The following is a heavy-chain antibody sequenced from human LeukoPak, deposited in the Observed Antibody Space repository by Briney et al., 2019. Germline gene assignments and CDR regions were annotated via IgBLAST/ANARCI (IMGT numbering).Heavy chain of an antibody. CDR1: GYTFTSYY. Sequence: EASVKVSCKASGYTFTSYYFHWVRQAPGQGLEWMGIINPGSGSTSNAQKFQGRVTMTRDTSTSTVYMEMSSLTSEDTAVYYCARVQRFGSSSWHANWFDPWGQGNLVTVSS. D-gene: IGHD6-13*01. V-gene: IGHV1-46*01. J-gene: IGHJ5*02. CDR2: INPGSGST. CDR3: ARVQRFGSSSWHANWFDP.